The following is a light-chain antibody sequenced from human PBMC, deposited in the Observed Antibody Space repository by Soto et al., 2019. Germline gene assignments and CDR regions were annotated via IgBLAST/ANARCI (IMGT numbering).Light chain of an antibody. V-gene: IGKV1-27*01. CDR1: QGISNY. CDR2: APS. Sequence: DIQMTQSPSSLSASVGDRVTITCRASQGISNYLAWYQVKPGKLPKLLMYAPSTLQSGVPSRFSGSGSGTDFSLTISSLQPEDVATYYCQMYNSALGTFGQGTKVEIK. CDR3: QMYNSALGT. J-gene: IGKJ1*01.